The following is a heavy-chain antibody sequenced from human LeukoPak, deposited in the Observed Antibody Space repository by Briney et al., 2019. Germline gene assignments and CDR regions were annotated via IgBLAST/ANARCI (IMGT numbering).Heavy chain of an antibody. CDR1: GGTFSSYA. J-gene: IGHJ6*02. D-gene: IGHD3-3*01. V-gene: IGHV1-69*04. Sequence: ASVKVSCKASGGTFSSYAISWVRQAPGQGLEWMGRIIPIFGIANYAQKFQGRVTITADKSTSTAYMELSSLRSEDTAVYYCARDKVVAWSGITWWSYYYGMDVWGQGTTVTVSS. CDR2: IIPIFGIA. CDR3: ARDKVVAWSGITWWSYYYGMDV.